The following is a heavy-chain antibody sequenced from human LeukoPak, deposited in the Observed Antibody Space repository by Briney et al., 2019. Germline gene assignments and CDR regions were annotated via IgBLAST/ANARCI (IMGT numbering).Heavy chain of an antibody. Sequence: SVKVSCKASGGTFSSYAISWVRQAPGQGLEWMGGIIPIFGTANYAQKFQGRVTITADESTSTAYMELSSLRSEDTAVYYCAAVPIVVVTEDYWGQGTLVTVSS. CDR2: IIPIFGTA. D-gene: IGHD2-21*02. CDR3: AAVPIVVVTEDY. CDR1: GGTFSSYA. J-gene: IGHJ4*02. V-gene: IGHV1-69*13.